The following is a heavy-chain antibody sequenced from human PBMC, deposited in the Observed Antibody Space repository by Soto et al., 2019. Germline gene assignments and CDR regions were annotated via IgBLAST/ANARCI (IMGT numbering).Heavy chain of an antibody. Sequence: QVQLVQSGAEVKKPGSSVKVSCKASGGTFSSYAISWVRQAPGQGLEWMGGMIPIFGTANYAQKFQGRVTITADESTSTAYMELNSLRSEDTAVYYCARGDLHYDFWSGYSNYYYGMDVWGQGTTVTVSS. CDR2: MIPIFGTA. D-gene: IGHD3-3*01. V-gene: IGHV1-69*01. CDR1: GGTFSSYA. CDR3: ARGDLHYDFWSGYSNYYYGMDV. J-gene: IGHJ6*02.